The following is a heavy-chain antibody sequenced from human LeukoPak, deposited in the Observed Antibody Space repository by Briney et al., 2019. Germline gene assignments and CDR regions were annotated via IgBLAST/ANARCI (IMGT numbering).Heavy chain of an antibody. CDR3: ARDVPLRYCSSTSCSNYWYFDL. CDR2: IYNSGGT. J-gene: IGHJ2*01. CDR1: GGSISSYY. V-gene: IGHV4-59*01. Sequence: SDTLSLTCIVSGGSISSYYWSWIRQPPGKGLEWIGYIYNSGGTNYNPSLKSRVTISVDTSKNQFSLNLSSVTAADTAVYYCARDVPLRYCSSTSCSNYWYFDLWGRGTRVTVSS. D-gene: IGHD2-2*01.